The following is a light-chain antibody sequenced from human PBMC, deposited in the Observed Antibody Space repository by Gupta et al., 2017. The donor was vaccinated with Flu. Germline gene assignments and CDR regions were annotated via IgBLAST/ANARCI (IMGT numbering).Light chain of an antibody. CDR1: GFPKNY. CDR3: FSVEGNGDQRV. Sequence: GKTASTTCSGDGFPKNYASWYQLTSSRAPRLVIYEEIIRPSGVPESFSGSTSGTKATLTITGAQVDDEGDYYCFSVEGNGDQRVFGGGTKLAVL. J-gene: IGLJ3*02. V-gene: IGLV3-10*01. CDR2: EEI.